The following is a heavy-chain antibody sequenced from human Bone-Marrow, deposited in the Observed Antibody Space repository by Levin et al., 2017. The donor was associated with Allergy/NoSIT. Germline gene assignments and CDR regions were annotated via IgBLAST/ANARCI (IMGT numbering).Heavy chain of an antibody. J-gene: IGHJ4*02. V-gene: IGHV3-21*06. D-gene: IGHD4-17*01. CDR3: VRNDDYGDYQ. CDR2: ITNAGSFI. Sequence: GGSLRLSCAASGFVFSSYTMNWVRQPPGKGLEWVSSITNAGSFIYYTDSVKGRFTISRDNAENSLYLQMNSLRVEDTAMYYCVRNDDYGDYQWGQGTLVTVSS. CDR1: GFVFSSYT.